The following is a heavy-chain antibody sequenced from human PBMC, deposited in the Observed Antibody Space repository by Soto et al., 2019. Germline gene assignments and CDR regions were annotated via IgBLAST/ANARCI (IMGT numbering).Heavy chain of an antibody. CDR2: ITTNNGKT. V-gene: IGHV1-18*04. J-gene: IGHJ3*02. Sequence: RASVKVSCKASGYRFTSYGITWVRQAPGQGLEWMGWITTNNGKTNYAQKLQGRVTMTTDTSTSTAYMELRSLRSDDTAVYYCARVLGGDSPPFAFDIWGRGTMVTVSS. CDR1: GYRFTSYG. D-gene: IGHD2-21*02. CDR3: ARVLGGDSPPFAFDI.